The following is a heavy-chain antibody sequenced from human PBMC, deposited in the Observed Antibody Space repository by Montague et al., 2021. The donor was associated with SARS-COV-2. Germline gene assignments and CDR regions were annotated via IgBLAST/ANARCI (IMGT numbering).Heavy chain of an antibody. CDR3: VREKAGGLRNVFDI. V-gene: IGHV4-38-2*02. Sequence: SETLSLTCTVSGSSIGSGDYWGWIRQPPGKGLEWIGSIYHSGTTYYNPSLQSRLTMSIDTSTNQFSLWLTSVTAADTAVFFCVREKAGGLRNVFDIWGQGTTVAVSS. CDR1: GSSIGSGDY. J-gene: IGHJ3*02. CDR2: IYHSGTT.